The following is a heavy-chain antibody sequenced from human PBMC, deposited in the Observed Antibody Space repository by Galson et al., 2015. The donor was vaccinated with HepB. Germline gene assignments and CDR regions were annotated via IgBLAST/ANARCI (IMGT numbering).Heavy chain of an antibody. J-gene: IGHJ4*02. D-gene: IGHD2-2*01. V-gene: IGHV3-15*01. Sequence: SLRLSCAASGFTFSNAWMSWVRQAPGKGLEWVGRIKSKTDGGTTDYAAPVKGRFTISRDDSKNTLYLQMNSLKTEDTAVYYCTTAPLGYCSSTSCYADYWGQGTLVTVSS. CDR2: IKSKTDGGTT. CDR1: GFTFSNAW. CDR3: TTAPLGYCSSTSCYADY.